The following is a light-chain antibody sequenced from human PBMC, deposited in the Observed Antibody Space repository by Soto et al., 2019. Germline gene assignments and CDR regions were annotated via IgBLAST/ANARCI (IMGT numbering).Light chain of an antibody. Sequence: DIQMTQSPSSLSASVGDRVTITCRASQGISNYLAWYQQKPGKVPNLLIYSASTLQSGLPSRFSGSGSGTDFTLTISSLQTEDVATSYCQKYNSAPPLTFGGGTKVEIK. CDR1: QGISNY. CDR3: QKYNSAPPLT. J-gene: IGKJ4*01. V-gene: IGKV1-27*01. CDR2: SAS.